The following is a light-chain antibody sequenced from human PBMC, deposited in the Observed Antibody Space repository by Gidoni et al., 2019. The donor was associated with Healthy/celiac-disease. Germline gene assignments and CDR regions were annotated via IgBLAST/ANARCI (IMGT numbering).Light chain of an antibody. CDR1: QSVSSSY. V-gene: IGKV3-20*01. CDR2: GAS. J-gene: IGKJ1*01. Sequence: EIVLTQSPGTLSLSPGERATLSGRASQSVSSSYLAWYQQTPGQAPRLLIYGASSRATGIPDRFSGSGSGTDFTLTSSRLEPEDFAVYYCQQYGSSPWTFGQGTKVEIK. CDR3: QQYGSSPWT.